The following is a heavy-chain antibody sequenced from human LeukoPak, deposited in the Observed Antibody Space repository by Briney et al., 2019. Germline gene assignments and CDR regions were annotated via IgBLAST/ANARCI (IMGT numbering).Heavy chain of an antibody. CDR3: ARGPPSGGTSCYNEFDY. V-gene: IGHV1-8*01. CDR2: MNPNSGNT. Sequence: ASVKVSCKASGYTFTSYDINWVRQATGQGLEWMGWMNPNSGNTGYAQKFQGRVTMTRNTSISTAYMELSSLRSEDTAVYYCARGPPSGGTSCYNEFDYWGQGTLVTVSS. D-gene: IGHD2-2*02. CDR1: GYTFTSYD. J-gene: IGHJ4*02.